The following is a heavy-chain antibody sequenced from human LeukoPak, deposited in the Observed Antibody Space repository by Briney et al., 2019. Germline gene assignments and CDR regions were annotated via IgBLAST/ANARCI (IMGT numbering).Heavy chain of an antibody. D-gene: IGHD3-22*01. CDR2: IYPGDSDT. CDR3: AADSSGHYYLPDY. Sequence: RGESLKISCKGSGYSFPTYWIGWVRQMPGKGLEWMGGIYPGDSDTKYSPSLEGQVTISVDKSISTVYLQWSSLKASHTAMYYCAADSSGHYYLPDYWGQGSPVTVSS. J-gene: IGHJ4*02. V-gene: IGHV5-51*01. CDR1: GYSFPTYW.